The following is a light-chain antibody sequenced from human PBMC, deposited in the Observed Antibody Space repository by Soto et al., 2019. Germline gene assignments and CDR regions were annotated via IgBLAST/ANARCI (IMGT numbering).Light chain of an antibody. CDR3: QQYGSSPRVT. CDR1: QSVSSSY. V-gene: IGKV3-20*01. J-gene: IGKJ5*01. CDR2: GAS. Sequence: ELVLTQSPGTLSLSPGERASLSCRASQSVSSSYLAWYQQKPGQAPRLVISGASSRATGIPDRFSGSGSGTDFTLTISSLEPEDFAVYYCQQYGSSPRVTFGQGTRLEIK.